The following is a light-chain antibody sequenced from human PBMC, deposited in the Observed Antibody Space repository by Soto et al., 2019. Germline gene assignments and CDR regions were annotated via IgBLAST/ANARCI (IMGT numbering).Light chain of an antibody. Sequence: DIQMTQSPSSVSASVGDRVTITCRASQDISSWLAWYHHKPGKAPSLLIYAASSLQSGVPSRFRGSGSGTDFALTIAGLESEDFATYYCQQANSFPLTFGGGTKVEIK. CDR1: QDISSW. V-gene: IGKV1D-12*01. CDR2: AAS. J-gene: IGKJ4*01. CDR3: QQANSFPLT.